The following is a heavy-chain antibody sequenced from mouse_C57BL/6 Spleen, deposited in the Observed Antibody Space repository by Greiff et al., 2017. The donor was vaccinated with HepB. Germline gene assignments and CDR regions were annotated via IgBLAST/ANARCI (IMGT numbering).Heavy chain of an antibody. J-gene: IGHJ2*01. V-gene: IGHV14-2*01. D-gene: IGHD1-1*01. CDR2: IGPEDGET. CDR1: GFNIKDYY. CDR3: ARATIVVDN. Sequence: EVQLQQSGAELVKPGASVKLSCTASGFNIKDYYMHWVKQRTEQCLEWIGRIGPEDGETKYAPNFQGKATITADTSSNTPYLQPSSLTSEDTAVYDDARATIVVDNWDKGTTLTDSS.